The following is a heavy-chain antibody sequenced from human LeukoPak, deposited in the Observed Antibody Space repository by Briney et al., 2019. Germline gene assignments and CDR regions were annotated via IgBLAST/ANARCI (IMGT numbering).Heavy chain of an antibody. D-gene: IGHD6-6*01. CDR3: ARRSIGKPHFDY. Sequence: PETLSLTCTVSGGSISGYYWSWIRQPPGKGLEWIGYMYTGGSTNYTPSLKSRVTISIDTPKNQFSLKLSSVTAADTAVYHCARRSIGKPHFDYWGQGTLVTVSS. V-gene: IGHV4-4*09. CDR1: GGSISGYY. J-gene: IGHJ4*02. CDR2: MYTGGST.